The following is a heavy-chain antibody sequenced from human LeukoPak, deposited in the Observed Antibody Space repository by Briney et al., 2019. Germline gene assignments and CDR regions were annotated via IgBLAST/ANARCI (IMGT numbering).Heavy chain of an antibody. D-gene: IGHD1-26*01. Sequence: ASVTVSFTASGYTFTVYYMHWVRQAPGQGLEWMGWINPNSGGTNYAQKFQGRVTMTRDTSISTAYMELSRLRSDDTAVYYCARDKVGYYYYMDVWGKGTTVTVSS. V-gene: IGHV1-2*02. J-gene: IGHJ6*03. CDR1: GYTFTVYY. CDR2: INPNSGGT. CDR3: ARDKVGYYYYMDV.